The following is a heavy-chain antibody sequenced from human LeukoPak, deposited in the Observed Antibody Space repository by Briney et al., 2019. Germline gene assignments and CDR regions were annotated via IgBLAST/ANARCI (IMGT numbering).Heavy chain of an antibody. CDR3: AREEADDYDFWSGYRNNWFDP. CDR2: INPSGGST. Sequence: ASVKVSCKAYGYTFTSYYMHWVRQAPGQGLEWMGIINPSGGSTSYAQKFQGRVTMTRDMSTSTVYMELSSLRSEDTAVYYCAREEADDYDFWSGYRNNWFDPWGQGTLVTVSS. CDR1: GYTFTSYY. V-gene: IGHV1-46*01. J-gene: IGHJ5*02. D-gene: IGHD3-3*01.